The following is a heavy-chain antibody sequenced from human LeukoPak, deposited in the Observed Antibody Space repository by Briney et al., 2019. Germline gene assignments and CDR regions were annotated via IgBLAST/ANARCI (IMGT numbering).Heavy chain of an antibody. CDR3: AREVSMVRGVIIVNWFDP. Sequence: ASVKVSCKASGYTFTSYYMHWVRQAPGQGLEWMGIINPSGGSTSYAQKFQGRVTMTRGTSTSTVYMEPSSLRSEDTAVYYCAREVSMVRGVIIVNWFDPWGQGTLVTVSS. CDR1: GYTFTSYY. D-gene: IGHD3-10*01. CDR2: INPSGGST. V-gene: IGHV1-46*03. J-gene: IGHJ5*02.